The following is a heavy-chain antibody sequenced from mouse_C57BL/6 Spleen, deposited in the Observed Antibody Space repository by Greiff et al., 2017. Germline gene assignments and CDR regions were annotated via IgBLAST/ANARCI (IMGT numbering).Heavy chain of an antibody. D-gene: IGHD1-1*01. CDR2: IRNKANGYTT. V-gene: IGHV7-3*01. J-gene: IGHJ1*03. CDR1: GFTFTDYY. Sequence: EVKLVESGGGLVQPGGSLSLSCAASGFTFTDYYMSWVRQPPGKALEWLGFIRNKANGYTTEYSASVKGRFTISRDNSQSILYLQMNVLRDEDSATYYGARAHYYSSSYDGYFDVWGTGTTVTVSS. CDR3: ARAHYYSSSYDGYFDV.